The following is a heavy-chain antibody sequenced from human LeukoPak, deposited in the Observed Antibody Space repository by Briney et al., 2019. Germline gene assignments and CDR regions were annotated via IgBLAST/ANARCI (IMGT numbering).Heavy chain of an antibody. CDR1: GGSISSSNW. Sequence: PSETLSLTCAVSGGSISSSNWWSWVRQPPGKGLEWIGEINHSGSTNYNPSLKSRVTISVDTSKNQFSLKLSSVTAADTAVYYCARLYDYVWGSYRTNNWFDPWGQGTLVTVSS. D-gene: IGHD3-16*02. J-gene: IGHJ5*02. V-gene: IGHV4-4*02. CDR2: INHSGST. CDR3: ARLYDYVWGSYRTNNWFDP.